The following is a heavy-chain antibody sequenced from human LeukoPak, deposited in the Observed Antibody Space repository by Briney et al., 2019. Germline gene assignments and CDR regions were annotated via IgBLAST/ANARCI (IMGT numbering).Heavy chain of an antibody. CDR3: ARAYFYNGMDV. CDR2: IYHSGNT. V-gene: IGHV4-30-2*01. J-gene: IGHJ6*02. Sequence: PSQTLSLTCAVSGGSITSCDYPWSWIRQPPGKGLEWIGYIYHSGNTYYNPSLKSRVTISVDRYKNHFSLRLTSVIAADTAVYYCARAYFYNGMDVWGQGTTVTVSS. CDR1: GGSITSCDYP.